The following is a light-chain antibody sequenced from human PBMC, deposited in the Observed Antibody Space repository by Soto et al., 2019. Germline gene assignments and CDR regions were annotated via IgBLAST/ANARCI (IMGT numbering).Light chain of an antibody. CDR1: QSVSSIY. Sequence: DIVLTQSPGTLSLSPGERATLSCRASQSVSSIYLCWYQQKPGQAPRLLIYGASSRATGIPDRCSGSGSGTDVSLTIIRLQPEDVAVYFCQQYYTSPLTFGGGTKVEIK. CDR2: GAS. J-gene: IGKJ4*01. CDR3: QQYYTSPLT. V-gene: IGKV3-20*01.